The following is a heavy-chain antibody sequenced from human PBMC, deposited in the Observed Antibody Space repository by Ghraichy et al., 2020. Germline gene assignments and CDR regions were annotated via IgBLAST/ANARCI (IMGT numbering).Heavy chain of an antibody. CDR3: ARDFYDFWSDYPFNYYYYGMDV. D-gene: IGHD3-3*01. CDR2: IKQDGSEK. CDR1: GFTFSSYW. V-gene: IGHV3-7*01. J-gene: IGHJ6*02. Sequence: GGSLRLSCAASGFTFSSYWMSWVRQAPGKGLEWVANIKQDGSEKYYVDSVKGRFTISRDNAKNSLFLQMNSLRAEDTAVYYCARDFYDFWSDYPFNYYYYGMDVWGQGTTVTVSS.